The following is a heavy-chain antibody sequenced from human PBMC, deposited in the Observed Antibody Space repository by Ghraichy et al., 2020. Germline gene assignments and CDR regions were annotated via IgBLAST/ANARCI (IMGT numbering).Heavy chain of an antibody. V-gene: IGHV4-39*01. CDR1: GGSISSSSYY. J-gene: IGHJ4*02. CDR3: ARAFKGLLWFGELTPDYFDY. CDR2: IYYSGST. Sequence: SETLSLTCTVSGGSISSSSYYWGWIRQPPGKGLEWIGSIYYSGSTYYNPSLKSRVTISVDTSKNQFSLKLSSVTAADTAVYYCARAFKGLLWFGELTPDYFDYWGQGTLVTVSS. D-gene: IGHD3-10*01.